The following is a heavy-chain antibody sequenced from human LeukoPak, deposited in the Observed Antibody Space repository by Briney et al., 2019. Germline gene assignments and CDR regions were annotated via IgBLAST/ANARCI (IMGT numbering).Heavy chain of an antibody. CDR3: ARGRGGSYSSDY. D-gene: IGHD1-26*01. CDR1: GGSISSSSYY. J-gene: IGHJ4*02. CDR2: IYYSGST. Sequence: TSETLSLTCTVSGGSISSSSYYWGWIRQPPGKGLEWIGSIYYSGSTYYNPSLKSRVTISVDTSKNQFSLKLSSVTAADTAVYYCARGRGGSYSSDYWGQGTLVTVSS. V-gene: IGHV4-39*07.